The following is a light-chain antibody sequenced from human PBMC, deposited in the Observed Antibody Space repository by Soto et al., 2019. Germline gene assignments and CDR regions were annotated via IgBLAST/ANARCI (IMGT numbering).Light chain of an antibody. CDR2: GDS. J-gene: IGLJ3*02. V-gene: IGLV1-40*01. CDR1: SSNIGAGYN. CDR3: QSYESSLSGWL. Sequence: QSVLTQPPSVSGAPGQRVTISCTGSSSNIGAGYNVHWYQQVPGTAPKLLIYGDSNRPSGVPDRFSGSKSGTSASLAITGHQAEHEADYYCQSYESSLSGWLFGGGTKLTVL.